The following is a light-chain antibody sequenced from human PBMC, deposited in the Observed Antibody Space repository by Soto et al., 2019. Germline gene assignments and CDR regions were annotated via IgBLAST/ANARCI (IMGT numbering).Light chain of an antibody. J-gene: IGKJ1*01. CDR3: QQYGSSPQT. CDR2: GVS. CDR1: QSVSSSY. Sequence: EIVLTQSPGTLSLSPGERATLSCRASQSVSSSYLAWYQQKPGQAPRLLIYGVSSRATGIPDRFSGSGSGTDFTLTISRLEPEDFAVYYCQQYGSSPQTFGQGTKVEI. V-gene: IGKV3-20*01.